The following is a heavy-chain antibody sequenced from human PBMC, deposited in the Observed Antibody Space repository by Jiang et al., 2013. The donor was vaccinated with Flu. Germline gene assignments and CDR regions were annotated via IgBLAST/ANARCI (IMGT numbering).Heavy chain of an antibody. Sequence: GAEVKKPGASVKVSCKASGYTFTSYGISWVRQAPGQGLEWMGWISAYNGNTNYAQKLQGRVTMTTDTSTSTAYMELRSLRSDDTAVYYCASHPLIKGTTVPYFDYWGQGTLVTVSS. CDR1: GYTFTSYG. V-gene: IGHV1-18*01. D-gene: IGHD4-17*01. J-gene: IGHJ4*02. CDR2: ISAYNGNT. CDR3: ASHPLIKGTTVPYFDY.